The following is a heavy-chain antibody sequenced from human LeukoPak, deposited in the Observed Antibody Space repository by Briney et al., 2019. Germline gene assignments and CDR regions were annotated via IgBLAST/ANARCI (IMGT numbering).Heavy chain of an antibody. CDR1: GYSISSGYY. V-gene: IGHV4-38-2*02. CDR2: IYHSGST. D-gene: IGHD4-23*01. CDR3: ARAAVVRSYYFDY. J-gene: IGHJ4*02. Sequence: PSETLSLTCTVSGYSISSGYYWGWIRQPPGKGLEWIGSIYHSGSTYYNPSLKSRVTISVDTSKNQFSLKLSSVTAADTAVYYCARAAVVRSYYFDYWGQGTLVTVSS.